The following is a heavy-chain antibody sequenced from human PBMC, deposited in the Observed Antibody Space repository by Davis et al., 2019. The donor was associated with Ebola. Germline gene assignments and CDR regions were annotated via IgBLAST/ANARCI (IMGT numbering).Heavy chain of an antibody. V-gene: IGHV3-30*02. J-gene: IGHJ4*02. Sequence: GESLKISCAASGFTFTSYGMHWVRQAPGKGLEWVAFIRYDGSNTYYGDSVKGRFTIPRDNSKNTRYLQMNSLRVEDTAVYHCARDLGLGTRLNYWGQGTLVTVSS. CDR1: GFTFTSYG. CDR2: IRYDGSNT. CDR3: ARDLGLGTRLNY. D-gene: IGHD3/OR15-3a*01.